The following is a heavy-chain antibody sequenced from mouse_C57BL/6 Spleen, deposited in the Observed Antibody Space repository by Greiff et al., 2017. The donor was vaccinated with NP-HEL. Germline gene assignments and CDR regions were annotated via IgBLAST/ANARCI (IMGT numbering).Heavy chain of an antibody. V-gene: IGHV1-69*01. CDR2: IDPSDSYT. J-gene: IGHJ4*01. D-gene: IGHD1-1*01. CDR1: GYTFTSYW. Sequence: QVQLQQPGAELVMPGASVKLSCKASGYTFTSYWMHWVKQRPGQGLEWIGEIDPSDSYTNYNQKFKGKSTLTVDKSSSTAYMQLSSLTSEDSAVYYCFMKAMDYWGQGTSVTVSS. CDR3: FMKAMDY.